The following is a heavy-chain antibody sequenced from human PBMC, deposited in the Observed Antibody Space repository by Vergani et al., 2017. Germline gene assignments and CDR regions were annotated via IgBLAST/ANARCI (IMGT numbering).Heavy chain of an antibody. J-gene: IGHJ4*02. CDR3: AKSXRITMVRGVNELDY. D-gene: IGHD3-10*01. Sequence: QVQLVESGGGVVQPGGSLILSCAASGFTFSSYGMHWVRQAPGKGLEWVAFIRYDGSNKYYADSVKGRFTISRDNSKNTLYLQMNSLRAEDTAVYYCAKSXRITMVRGVNELDYWGQGTLVTVSS. V-gene: IGHV3-30*02. CDR2: IRYDGSNK. CDR1: GFTFSSYG.